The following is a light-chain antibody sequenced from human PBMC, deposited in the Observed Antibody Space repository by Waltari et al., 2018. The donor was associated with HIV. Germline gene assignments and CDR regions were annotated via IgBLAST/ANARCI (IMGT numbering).Light chain of an antibody. Sequence: LTQPASVSGSPGQSITISCPGPTSDIGVYDFVTWYQQHPGKAPKLMIYDVTYRPPGISHRFSGSRSGNTASLTISGLQSEDEADYYCALYKTRSSIMFGGGTKVTVL. CDR1: TSDIGVYDF. V-gene: IGLV2-14*03. CDR2: DVT. CDR3: ALYKTRSSIM. J-gene: IGLJ3*02.